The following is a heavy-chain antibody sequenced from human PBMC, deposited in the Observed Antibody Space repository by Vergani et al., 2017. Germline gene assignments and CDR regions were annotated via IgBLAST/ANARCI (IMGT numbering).Heavy chain of an antibody. CDR2: IIPIFGTA. CDR1: GYTFTGYY. D-gene: IGHD1-26*01. Sequence: QVQLVQSGAEVKKPGASVKVSCKASGYTFTGYYMYWVRQAPGQGLEWMGGIIPIFGTANYAQKFQGRVTITADESTSTAYMELSSLRSEDTAVYYCAREGVGATDFDYWGQGTLVTVSS. CDR3: AREGVGATDFDY. J-gene: IGHJ4*02. V-gene: IGHV1-69*01.